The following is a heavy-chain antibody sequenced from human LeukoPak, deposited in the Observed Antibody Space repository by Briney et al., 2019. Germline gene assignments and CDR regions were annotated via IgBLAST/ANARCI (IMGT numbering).Heavy chain of an antibody. D-gene: IGHD6-13*01. CDR2: IYSGGST. Sequence: GSLILSCAASGFTVSSNYMSWVRQAPGKGLEWVSVIYSGGSTYYADSVKGRFTISRDNSKNTLYLQMNSLRAEDTAVYYCARDRIYSSSWSDAYYYYYYGMDVWGQGTTVTVSS. CDR1: GFTVSSNY. CDR3: ARDRIYSSSWSDAYYYYYYGMDV. V-gene: IGHV3-66*01. J-gene: IGHJ6*02.